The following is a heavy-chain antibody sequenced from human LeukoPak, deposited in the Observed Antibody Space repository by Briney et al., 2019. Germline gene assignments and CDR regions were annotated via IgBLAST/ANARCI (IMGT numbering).Heavy chain of an antibody. CDR1: GFTLSTYA. J-gene: IGHJ4*02. CDR3: ARDQV. Sequence: GGSLRLSCAASGFTLSTYAMSWVRQAPGKWLEWVSSISSSSSYIYYADSVKGRFTISRDNAKNSLYLQMNGLRAEDTAVYYCARDQVWGQGTLVTVSS. V-gene: IGHV3-21*01. CDR2: ISSSSSYI.